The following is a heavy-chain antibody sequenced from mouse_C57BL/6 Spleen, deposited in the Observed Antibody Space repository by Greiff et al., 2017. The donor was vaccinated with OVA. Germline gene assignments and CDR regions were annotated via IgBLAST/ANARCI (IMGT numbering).Heavy chain of an antibody. CDR1: GYTFTSYW. CDR2: IDPSDSYT. CDR3: ARGGPSDY. V-gene: IGHV1-50*01. J-gene: IGHJ2*01. Sequence: QVQLQQPGAELVKPGASVKLSCKASGYTFTSYWMQWVKQRPGQGLEWIGEIDPSDSYTNYHQKFKGKATLTVDTSSSTAYMQLSSLTSEDSAVYYCARGGPSDYWGQGTTLTVSS.